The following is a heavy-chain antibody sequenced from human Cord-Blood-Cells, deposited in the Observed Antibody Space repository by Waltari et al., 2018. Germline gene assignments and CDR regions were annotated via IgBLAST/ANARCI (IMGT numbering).Heavy chain of an antibody. CDR1: GFSLSNARMG. D-gene: IGHD6-19*01. CDR2: IFSNDEK. Sequence: QVTLKESGPVLVTPPETLTLTCTVSGFSLSNARMGVSWIRQPPGKALEWLAHIFSNDEKSYSTSLKSRLTISKDTSKSQVVLTMTNMEPVDTATYYCARTPVYSSGWYYFDYWGQGTLVTVSS. CDR3: ARTPVYSSGWYYFDY. V-gene: IGHV2-26*01. J-gene: IGHJ4*02.